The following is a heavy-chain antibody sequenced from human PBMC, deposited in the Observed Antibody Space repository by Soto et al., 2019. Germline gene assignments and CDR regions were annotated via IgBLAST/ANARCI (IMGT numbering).Heavy chain of an antibody. V-gene: IGHV4-34*01. CDR1: GGSFSGYY. CDR3: ARMESWDILPGYYFDY. J-gene: IGHJ4*02. Sequence: SETLSLTCAVYGGSFSGYYWSWIRQPPGKGLEWIGEINHSGSTNYNPSLKSRVTISVDTSKNQFSLKLSSVTAADTAVYYCARMESWDILPGYYFDYWGQGNLVTVSS. CDR2: INHSGST. D-gene: IGHD3-9*01.